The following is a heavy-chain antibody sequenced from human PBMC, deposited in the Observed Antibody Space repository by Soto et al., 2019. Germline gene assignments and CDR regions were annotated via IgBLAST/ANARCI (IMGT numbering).Heavy chain of an antibody. CDR3: ARWIAVAGGGGYYGMDV. D-gene: IGHD6-19*01. V-gene: IGHV1-8*01. CDR1: GYTFTSYD. Sequence: QVQLVQSGAEVKKPGASVKVSCKASGYTFTSYDINWVRQATGQGLEWMGWMNPNSGNTGYAQKFQGRVTMTRNTSISTAYMELSSLRSDDTDVYYCARWIAVAGGGGYYGMDVWGQGTTVTVSS. CDR2: MNPNSGNT. J-gene: IGHJ6*02.